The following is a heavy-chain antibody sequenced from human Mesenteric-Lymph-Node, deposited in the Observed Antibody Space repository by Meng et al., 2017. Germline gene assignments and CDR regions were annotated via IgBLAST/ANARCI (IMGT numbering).Heavy chain of an antibody. CDR1: GGSFSGYY. CDR2: INHSGST. D-gene: IGHD2-2*01. J-gene: IGHJ5*02. CDR3: ARGLVVPAAPADWFDP. Sequence: QVQLQQWGARLLKPSETLPLTCAVYGGSFSGYYWSWIRQPPGKGLEWIGEINHSGSTNYNPSLKSRVTISVDTSKNQFSLKLSSVTAADTAVYYCARGLVVPAAPADWFDPWGQGTLVTVSS. V-gene: IGHV4-34*02.